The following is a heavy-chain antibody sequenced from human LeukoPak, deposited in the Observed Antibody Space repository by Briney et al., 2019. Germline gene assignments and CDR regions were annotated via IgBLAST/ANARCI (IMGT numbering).Heavy chain of an antibody. Sequence: GGSLRLSCAASGFTFSSYGMHWVRQAPGKGLEWVAFIRYDGSNKYYADSVKGRFTISRDNSKNTLYLQMNSLRAEDTAVYFCAKGIAAAGLSKNAFDFWGQGTMVTVSS. CDR1: GFTFSSYG. V-gene: IGHV3-30*02. J-gene: IGHJ3*01. CDR3: AKGIAAAGLSKNAFDF. CDR2: IRYDGSNK. D-gene: IGHD6-13*01.